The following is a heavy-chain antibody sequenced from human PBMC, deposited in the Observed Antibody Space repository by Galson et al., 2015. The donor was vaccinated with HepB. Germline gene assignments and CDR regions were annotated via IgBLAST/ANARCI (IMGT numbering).Heavy chain of an antibody. CDR3: AKGYTSSWRYYFDY. CDR1: GLTFSSYW. Sequence: SLRLSCAASGLTFSSYWMHWVRQAPGKGLVWVSRINSDGSSTNYADSVKGRFTISRDNAKNTLFLQMNTLRAEDTAVYYCAKGYTSSWRYYFDYWGQGTLVTVSS. V-gene: IGHV3-74*01. D-gene: IGHD6-13*01. J-gene: IGHJ4*02. CDR2: INSDGSST.